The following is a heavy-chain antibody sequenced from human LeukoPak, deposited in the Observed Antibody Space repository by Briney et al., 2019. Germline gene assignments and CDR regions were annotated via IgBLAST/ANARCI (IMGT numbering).Heavy chain of an antibody. D-gene: IGHD3-22*01. CDR1: GGSISSSSYY. V-gene: IGHV4-39*02. CDR3: ARDYDSSGYYYDNWFDP. Sequence: SETLSLTCTVSGGSISSSSYYWGWIRQPPGKGLEWIGSIYYSGSTYYNPSLKSRVTISVDTSKNQFSLKLSSVTAADTAVYYCARDYDSSGYYYDNWFDPWGQGALVTVSS. J-gene: IGHJ5*02. CDR2: IYYSGST.